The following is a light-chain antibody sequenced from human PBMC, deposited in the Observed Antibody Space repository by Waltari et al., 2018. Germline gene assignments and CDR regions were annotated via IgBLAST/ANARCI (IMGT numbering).Light chain of an antibody. V-gene: IGKV1-39*01. CDR1: RSLDNY. CDR3: QQSYSILGP. J-gene: IGKJ5*01. Sequence: DIQMTQSPSFLPASVGDRVTITCRASRSLDNYLNWYQHKPGKAPNLLIYAASSLQSGVPSRFSGSGYGTDFTLTISSLQPEDFATYYCQQSYSILGPFGQGTRLEI. CDR2: AAS.